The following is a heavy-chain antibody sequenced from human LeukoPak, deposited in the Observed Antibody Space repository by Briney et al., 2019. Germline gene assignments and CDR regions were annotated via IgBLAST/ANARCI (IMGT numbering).Heavy chain of an antibody. CDR3: ARDRGDNWKYSIWAYLDP. V-gene: IGHV4-4*07. Sequence: SETLSLTCTVSGGSISSYYWSWIRQPAGKGLEWIGRIYSSGSTNYHPSLKSRVTMSVDTSKNQFSLKLSYVTAADTAVYYRARDRGDNWKYSIWAYLDPWGQGTPVIVSS. CDR1: GGSISSYY. CDR2: IYSSGST. D-gene: IGHD1-20*01. J-gene: IGHJ5*02.